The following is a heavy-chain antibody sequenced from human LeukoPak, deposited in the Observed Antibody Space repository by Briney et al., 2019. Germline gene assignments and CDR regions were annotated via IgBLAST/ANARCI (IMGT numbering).Heavy chain of an antibody. CDR1: GFTFSSYW. CDR2: INQDGSEK. D-gene: IGHD3-10*01. CDR3: AREGIRGIIISSRYLDY. V-gene: IGHV3-7*01. Sequence: GGSLRLSCAASGFTFSSYWMNWVRQAPGKGLEWVANINQDGSEKYYVDSVKGRFTISRDNAKNSVYLQMNSLRGDDMAVYYCAREGIRGIIISSRYLDYWGQGILVTVSS. J-gene: IGHJ4*02.